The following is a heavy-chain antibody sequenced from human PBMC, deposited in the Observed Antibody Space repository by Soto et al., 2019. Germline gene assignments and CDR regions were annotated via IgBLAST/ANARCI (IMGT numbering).Heavy chain of an antibody. CDR2: TYWDGDK. Sequence: QITLKASGPTLMKPGQTLTLTCTFSGFSLTTDGVGVGWIRQSPGKALEWLARTYWDGDKRYTPSLKSRLTIITDTSKTKVVLMMSNMDPVDTGTYYCVRSVRGQGCSGGSCYYTDVWGKGTAVSVSS. CDR1: GFSLTTDGVG. V-gene: IGHV2-5*02. J-gene: IGHJ6*03. D-gene: IGHD2-15*01. CDR3: VRSVRGQGCSGGSCYYTDV.